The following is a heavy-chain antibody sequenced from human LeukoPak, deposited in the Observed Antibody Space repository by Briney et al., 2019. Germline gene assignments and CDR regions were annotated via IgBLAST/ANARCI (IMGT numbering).Heavy chain of an antibody. J-gene: IGHJ4*02. CDR2: ISAYNGNT. D-gene: IGHD6-13*01. CDR1: GYTFTSYG. CDR3: ARVCGGYSSSWYVCPADDFDY. V-gene: IGHV1-18*01. Sequence: ASVKVSCKASGYTFTSYGISWVRQAPGHGLEWIGWISAYNGNTNYAQKLQGRVTMTTDTSTSTAYMELRSLRSDDTAVYYCARVCGGYSSSWYVCPADDFDYWGQGTLVTVSS.